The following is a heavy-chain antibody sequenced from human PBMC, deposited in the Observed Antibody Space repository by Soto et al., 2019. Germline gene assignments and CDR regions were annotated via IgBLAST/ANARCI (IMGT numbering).Heavy chain of an antibody. CDR2: MNGGNGNT. CDR3: TRLETDY. J-gene: IGHJ4*02. Sequence: QVQLVQSGAEVKRSGASVKVFCKASGYTFTTHTMHWVRQAPGQGLEWMGWMNGGNGNTKYSQKFQGRVTFTRDTFASTAYMELSSLRSEDTAVYYCTRLETDYWGQGTLVTVSS. V-gene: IGHV1-3*01. CDR1: GYTFTTHT.